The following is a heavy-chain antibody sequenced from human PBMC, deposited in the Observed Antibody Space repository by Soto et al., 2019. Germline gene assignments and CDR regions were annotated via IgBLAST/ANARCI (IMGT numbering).Heavy chain of an antibody. CDR1: GFTFSRFW. V-gene: IGHV3-7*03. J-gene: IGHJ6*02. CDR3: VRHSITIVGGRPGRSGRSRPWGV. Sequence: EEQLLESGGGLVQPGESLRLSCAGSGFTFSRFWMSWVRQAPGKGLEWVANISPDGRETDYVDSVKGRFTISRDNAQNSVYLQQHRLRGEDTDVYSCVRHSITIVGGRPGRSGRSRPWGVWGQGAPVIVSS. CDR2: ISPDGRET. D-gene: IGHD3-3*01.